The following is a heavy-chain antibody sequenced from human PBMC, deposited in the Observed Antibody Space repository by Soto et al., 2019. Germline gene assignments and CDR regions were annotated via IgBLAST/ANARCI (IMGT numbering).Heavy chain of an antibody. CDR2: MYDGGNT. J-gene: IGHJ6*02. Sequence: NPSETLSLTCTVSNYSMSNPHYWGWIRQPPGKGPEWIASMYDGGNTFCNPSLKSRITMSMDTSKNQFSLKLRFMTAADTAVYYCARGLQLLGRGPYGMDVWGQGTTVTVSS. CDR3: ARGLQLLGRGPYGMDV. D-gene: IGHD2-2*01. V-gene: IGHV4-38-2*02. CDR1: NYSMSNPHY.